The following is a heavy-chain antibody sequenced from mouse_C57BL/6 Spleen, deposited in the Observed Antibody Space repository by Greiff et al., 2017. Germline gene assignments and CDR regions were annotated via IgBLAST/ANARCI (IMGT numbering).Heavy chain of an antibody. J-gene: IGHJ1*03. Sequence: VQLKQSGPELVKPGASVKMSCKASGYTFTDYNMHWVKQSHGKSLEWIGYINPNNGGTSYNQKFKGKATLTVNKSSSTAYMELRSLTSEDSAVYYCASLGRGYFDVWGTGTTVTVSS. V-gene: IGHV1-22*01. CDR1: GYTFTDYN. CDR2: INPNNGGT. CDR3: ASLGRGYFDV. D-gene: IGHD4-1*01.